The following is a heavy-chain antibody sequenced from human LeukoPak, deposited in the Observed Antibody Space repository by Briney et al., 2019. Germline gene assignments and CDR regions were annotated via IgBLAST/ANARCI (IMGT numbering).Heavy chain of an antibody. CDR1: GGTFSSYA. CDR2: IIPIFGTA. J-gene: IGHJ4*02. CDR3: TCGQGVVVAATPFDY. D-gene: IGHD2-15*01. V-gene: IGHV1-69*05. Sequence: GASVKVSCKASGGTFSSYAISWVRQAPGQGLEWMGRIIPIFGTANYAQKFQGRVTITTDESTSTAYMELSSLRSEDTAVYYCTCGQGVVVAATPFDYWGQGTLVTVSS.